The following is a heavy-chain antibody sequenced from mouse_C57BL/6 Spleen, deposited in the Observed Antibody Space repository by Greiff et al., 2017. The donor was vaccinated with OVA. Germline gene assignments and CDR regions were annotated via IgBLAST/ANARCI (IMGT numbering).Heavy chain of an antibody. CDR1: GFNIKDDY. CDR2: IDPENGDT. D-gene: IGHD2-2*01. CDR3: TAIYYGYDEGYYFDY. J-gene: IGHJ2*01. V-gene: IGHV14-4*01. Sequence: EVQLQQSGAELVRPGASVKLSCTASGFNIKDDYMHWVKQRPEQGLEWIGWIDPENGDTEYASKFQGKATITAETSSNTAYLQLSSLTSEDTAVYYCTAIYYGYDEGYYFDYWGQGTTLTVSS.